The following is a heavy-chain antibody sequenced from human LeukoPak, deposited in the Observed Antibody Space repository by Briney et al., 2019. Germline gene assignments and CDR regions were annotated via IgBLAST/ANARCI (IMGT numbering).Heavy chain of an antibody. D-gene: IGHD3-10*01. CDR1: GYTFTSYG. Sequence: ASVKVSCKASGYTFTSYGISWVRQAPGQGLEWMGWISAYNGNTNYAQKLQGRVTMTTDTSTSTAYMELRSLRSDDTAVYYCARTLTYYYGSGSYPYYFDYWGQGTLVTVSS. CDR3: ARTLTYYYGSGSYPYYFDY. J-gene: IGHJ4*02. V-gene: IGHV1-18*01. CDR2: ISAYNGNT.